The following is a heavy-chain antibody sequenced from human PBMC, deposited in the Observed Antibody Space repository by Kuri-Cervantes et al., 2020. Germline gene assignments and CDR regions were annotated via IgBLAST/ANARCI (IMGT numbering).Heavy chain of an antibody. J-gene: IGHJ5*02. CDR2: ISSSGSTI. V-gene: IGHV3-48*03. CDR1: GFTFSSYE. CDR3: ARSDWFDP. Sequence: GESLKISCAASGFTFSSYEMNWVRQAPGKGLEWVSYISSSGSTIYYADSVKGRFTVSRDNAKNMLYLQMNSLRVEDTALYYCARSDWFDPWGQGTLVTVSS.